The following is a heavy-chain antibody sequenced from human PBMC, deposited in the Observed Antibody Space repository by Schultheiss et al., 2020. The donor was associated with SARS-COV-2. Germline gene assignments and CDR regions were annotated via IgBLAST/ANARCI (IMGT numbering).Heavy chain of an antibody. CDR3: TTVGYFDY. Sequence: GGSLRLSCAASGFTVSSNYMNWVRQAPGKGLEWVSGISWNSGSIGYADSVKGRFTISRDNAKNSLYLQMNSLRAEDTALYYCTTVGYFDYWGQGTLVTVSS. CDR2: ISWNSGSI. V-gene: IGHV3-9*01. J-gene: IGHJ4*02. CDR1: GFTVSSNY.